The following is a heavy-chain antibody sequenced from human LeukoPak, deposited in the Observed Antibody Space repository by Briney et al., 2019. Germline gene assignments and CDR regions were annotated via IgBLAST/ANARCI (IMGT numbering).Heavy chain of an antibody. J-gene: IGHJ2*01. D-gene: IGHD3-22*01. CDR2: IKQDGSEK. CDR1: EFTFFTYW. CDR3: ARVNYYDLFFDL. V-gene: IGHV3-7*01. Sequence: GGSLRLSCAASEFTFFTYWMTWVRQAPGKGLEWVANIKQDGSEKYYVDSVKGRFTISRDNSKNTLYLQMNSLRAEDTAVYYCARVNYYDLFFDLWGRGTVVTVSS.